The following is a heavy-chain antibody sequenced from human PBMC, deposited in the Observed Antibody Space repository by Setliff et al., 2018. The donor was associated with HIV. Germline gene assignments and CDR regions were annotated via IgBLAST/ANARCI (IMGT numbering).Heavy chain of an antibody. V-gene: IGHV4-59*01. J-gene: IGHJ5*02. CDR2: IIYAERA. CDR1: GGSFSGYY. CDR3: AREGLSGWFGP. Sequence: SETLSLTCAVYGGSFSGYYWSWIRQPPGKGLEWIGSIIYAERANYNPSLRSRVTMSLDTSTSQVSLKLTSVTAADTAVYFCAREGLSGWFGPWGQGSLVTVSS. D-gene: IGHD1-1*01.